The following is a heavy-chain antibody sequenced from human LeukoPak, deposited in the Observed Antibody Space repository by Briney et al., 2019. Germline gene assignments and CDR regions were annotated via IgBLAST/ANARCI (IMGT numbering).Heavy chain of an antibody. CDR2: IYYSGST. Sequence: SETLSLTCTVSGGSISSGGYYWSWIRQHPGKGLEWIGYIYYSGSTYYNPSLKSRVTISVDTSKNQFSLKLSSVTAADTAVYYCARVVVVPAAMGDTGMDVWGQGTTVTVSS. V-gene: IGHV4-31*03. CDR3: ARVVVVPAAMGDTGMDV. D-gene: IGHD2-2*01. J-gene: IGHJ6*02. CDR1: GGSISSGGYY.